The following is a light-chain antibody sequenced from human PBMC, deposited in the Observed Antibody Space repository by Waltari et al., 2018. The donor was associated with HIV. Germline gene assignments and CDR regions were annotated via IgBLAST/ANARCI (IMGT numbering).Light chain of an antibody. V-gene: IGLV7-43*01. J-gene: IGLJ3*02. CDR1: TGAVTSGYY. CDR3: LLYYGGAWV. Sequence: QTVVTQEPSLTVSPGGTVTLTCASSTGAVTSGYYPNWFQQKPGQAPRPLIYSTRIKHSLPPARFSGSLLGGKAALTLSGVQPEDEAEYYCLLYYGGAWVFGGGTKLTVL. CDR2: STR.